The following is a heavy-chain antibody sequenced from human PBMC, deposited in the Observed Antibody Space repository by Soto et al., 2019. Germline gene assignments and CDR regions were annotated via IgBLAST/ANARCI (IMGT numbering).Heavy chain of an antibody. J-gene: IGHJ4*02. Sequence: PSETLSLTCTVSGGSISSGDYYWSWIRQPPGKGLEWIGYIYYSGSTYYNPSLKSRVTISVDTSKNQFSLKASDTAMYYCARQRAVAGTMIDYWGQGTLVTVSS. CDR2: IYYSGST. D-gene: IGHD6-19*01. CDR3: ARQRAVAGTMIDY. V-gene: IGHV4-30-4*01. CDR1: GGSISSGDYY.